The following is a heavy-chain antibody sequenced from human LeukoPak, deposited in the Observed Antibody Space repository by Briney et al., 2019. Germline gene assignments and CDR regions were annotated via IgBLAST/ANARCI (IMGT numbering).Heavy chain of an antibody. V-gene: IGHV1-69*05. CDR2: IIPIFGTA. Sequence: SVKVSCKASGGTFSSYAISWVRQAPGQGLEWMGGIIPIFGTANYAQKFQGRVTITTDESTSTVYMELSSLRSEDTAVYYCARVMVVTARLNWFDPWGQGTLVTVSS. CDR1: GGTFSSYA. CDR3: ARVMVVTARLNWFDP. J-gene: IGHJ5*02. D-gene: IGHD2-21*02.